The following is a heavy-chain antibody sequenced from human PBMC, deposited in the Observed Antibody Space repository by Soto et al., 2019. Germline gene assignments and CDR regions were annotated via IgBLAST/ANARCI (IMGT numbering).Heavy chain of an antibody. CDR3: ARSETSHWSSTSCYNYYYGMDV. J-gene: IGHJ6*02. Sequence: QVQLVQSGAEVKKPGSSVKVSCKASGGTFSSYAISWVRQAPGQGLEWMGGIIPIFGTANYAQKFQGRVTITADKSTSTAYMELSSLRSEDTAVYYCARSETSHWSSTSCYNYYYGMDVWGQGTTVTVSS. CDR2: IIPIFGTA. V-gene: IGHV1-69*06. D-gene: IGHD2-2*02. CDR1: GGTFSSYA.